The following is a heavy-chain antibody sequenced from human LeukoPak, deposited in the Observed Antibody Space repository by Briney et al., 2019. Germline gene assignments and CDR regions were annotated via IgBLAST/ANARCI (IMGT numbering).Heavy chain of an antibody. CDR1: GFAFSSYA. CDR2: ISGSGGST. Sequence: PGGSLRLSCAASGFAFSSYAMSWVRQAPGKGLEWVSAISGSGGSTYYADSVKGRFTISRDNSKNTLYLQMNSLRAEDTAVYYCAKVQLWLRGYFDYWGQGTLVTVSS. J-gene: IGHJ4*02. V-gene: IGHV3-23*01. CDR3: AKVQLWLRGYFDY. D-gene: IGHD5-18*01.